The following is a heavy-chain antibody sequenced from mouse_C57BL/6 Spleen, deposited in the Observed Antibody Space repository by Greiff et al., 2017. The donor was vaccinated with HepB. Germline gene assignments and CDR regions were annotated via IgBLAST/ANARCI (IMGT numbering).Heavy chain of an antibody. D-gene: IGHD1-1*01. CDR3: TTHRPLTTVSYYFDY. J-gene: IGHJ2*01. CDR2: IDPEDGDT. CDR1: GFNIKDYY. Sequence: VQLQQSGAELVRPGASVKLSCTASGFNIKDYYMHWVKQRPEQGLEWIGRIDPEDGDTEYAPKFQGKATMTADTSSNTAYLQPSSLTSEDTAVYYCTTHRPLTTVSYYFDYWGQGTTLTVSS. V-gene: IGHV14-1*01.